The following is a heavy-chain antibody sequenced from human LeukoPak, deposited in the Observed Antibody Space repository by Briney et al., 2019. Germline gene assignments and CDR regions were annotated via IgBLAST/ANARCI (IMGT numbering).Heavy chain of an antibody. CDR1: GFTFSSYA. J-gene: IGHJ4*02. CDR3: AKDNSGAYYDSSGYDY. D-gene: IGHD3-22*01. CDR2: ISGSGGST. Sequence: GGSLRLSCAASGFTFSSYAMSWVRQAPGMGLEWVSAISGSGGSTYYADSVKGRFTISRDNSKNTLYLQMNSLRAEDTAVYYCAKDNSGAYYDSSGYDYWGQGTLVTVSS. V-gene: IGHV3-23*01.